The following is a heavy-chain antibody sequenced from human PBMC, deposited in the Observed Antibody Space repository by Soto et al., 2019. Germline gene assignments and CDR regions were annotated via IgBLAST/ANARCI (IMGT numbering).Heavy chain of an antibody. J-gene: IGHJ6*02. CDR3: AGDSSGYYYTYDYYYYGMDV. CDR1: GFTFSSYA. Sequence: GGSLRLSCAASGFTFSSYAMSWVRQAPGKGVEWVSAISGSGGSTYYADSVEGRFTISRDNSKNTLYLQMNSLRAEDTAVYYCAGDSSGYYYTYDYYYYGMDVWGQGTTVTVSS. CDR2: ISGSGGST. V-gene: IGHV3-23*01. D-gene: IGHD3-22*01.